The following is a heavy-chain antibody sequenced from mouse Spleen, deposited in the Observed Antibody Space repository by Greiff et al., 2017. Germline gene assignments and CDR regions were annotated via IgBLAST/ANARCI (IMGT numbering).Heavy chain of an antibody. CDR1: GFTFSSYA. V-gene: IGHV5-9*04. CDR3: ARLRTGGYDPFDY. J-gene: IGHJ2*01. D-gene: IGHD3-1*01. Sequence: EVKLVESGGGLVKLGGSLKLSCAASGFTFSSYAMSLVRQTPEKRLEWVATISSGGGNTYYPDSVKGRFTISRDNAKNTLYLQMSSLKSEDTAMYYCARLRTGGYDPFDYWGQGTTLTVSS. CDR2: ISSGGGNT.